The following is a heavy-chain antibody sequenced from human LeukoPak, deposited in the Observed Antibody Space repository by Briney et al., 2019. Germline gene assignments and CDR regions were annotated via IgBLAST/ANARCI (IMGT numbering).Heavy chain of an antibody. V-gene: IGHV4-39*01. CDR2: VYYSGNT. Sequence: SETLSLTCTVSGGSISSSRYYWTWIRQPPGRGLEWIGSVYYSGNTYYNPSLESRVTISVDTSKNQFSLKLTSATATDTALYYCARRGLPVTRYGMDVWGPGTTVTVSS. D-gene: IGHD4-17*01. J-gene: IGHJ6*02. CDR3: ARRGLPVTRYGMDV. CDR1: GGSISSSRYY.